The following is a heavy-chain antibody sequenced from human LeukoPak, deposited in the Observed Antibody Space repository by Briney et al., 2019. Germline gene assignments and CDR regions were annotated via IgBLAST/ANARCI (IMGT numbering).Heavy chain of an antibody. CDR1: GGSISSYY. CDR2: IYYSGST. Sequence: MPSETLSLTCTVSGGSISSYYWSWIRQPPGKGLEWIGYIYYSGSTNYNPSLKSRVTISVDTSKNQFSLKLSSVTAADTAAYYCARQSSGPFDYWGQGTLVTVSS. CDR3: ARQSSGPFDY. D-gene: IGHD3-10*01. V-gene: IGHV4-59*01. J-gene: IGHJ4*02.